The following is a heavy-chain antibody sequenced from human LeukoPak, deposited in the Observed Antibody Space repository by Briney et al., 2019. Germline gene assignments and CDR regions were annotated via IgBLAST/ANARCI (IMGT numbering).Heavy chain of an antibody. CDR3: ARADCSSSTCYLRSSWFDP. Sequence: PGGSLRLSCAASGFSLSSYDMNWVRQAPGKGLEWVSSISTSSTFIYYTYSVKGRFTISRGNAKNSLYLQMNSLSAEDTAVYYCARADCSSSTCYLRSSWFDPWGQGTLVTVSS. CDR2: ISTSSTFI. D-gene: IGHD2/OR15-2a*01. J-gene: IGHJ5*02. CDR1: GFSLSSYD. V-gene: IGHV3-21*01.